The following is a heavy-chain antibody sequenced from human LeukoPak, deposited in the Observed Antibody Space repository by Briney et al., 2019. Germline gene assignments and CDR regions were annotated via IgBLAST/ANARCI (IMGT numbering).Heavy chain of an antibody. J-gene: IGHJ6*02. CDR2: IYPGDSQT. CDR1: GYNFIDYW. CDR3: ARHGIQGCSSIRCFTSFYFYGMDV. Sequence: GESLKISCKGFGYNFIDYWIGWVRQMPGKGPEWMGIIYPGDSQTKYSPSFQGQVTISVDKSVSTAYVQWSNLKASDTAMYYCARHGIQGCSSIRCFTSFYFYGMDVWGQGTTVTVSS. V-gene: IGHV5-51*01. D-gene: IGHD5-18*01.